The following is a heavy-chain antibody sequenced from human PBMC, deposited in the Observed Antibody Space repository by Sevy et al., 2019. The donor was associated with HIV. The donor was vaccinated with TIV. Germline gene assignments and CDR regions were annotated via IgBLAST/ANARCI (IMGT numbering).Heavy chain of an antibody. CDR2: FDPEDGET. CDR1: GYTLTELS. Sequence: ASVKVSCKVSGYTLTELSMHWVRQAPGKGLEWMGGFDPEDGETIYAQKFQGRVTMTEDTSTDTAYMELSSLRSEDTAVYYCATRVITMVQGVIRGYYYYGMDVWGQGTTVTVSS. CDR3: ATRVITMVQGVIRGYYYYGMDV. V-gene: IGHV1-24*01. J-gene: IGHJ6*02. D-gene: IGHD3-10*01.